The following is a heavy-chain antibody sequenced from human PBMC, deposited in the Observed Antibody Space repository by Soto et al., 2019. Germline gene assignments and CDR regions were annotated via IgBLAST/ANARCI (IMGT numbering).Heavy chain of an antibody. CDR1: GYTFTTYG. J-gene: IGHJ5*02. D-gene: IGHD6-13*01. CDR3: ARALPYSSSGES. V-gene: IGHV1-18*01. Sequence: ASVKVSCKASGYTFTTYGISWVRQAPGQGLEWMGWISASNGNIYYGQKFQGRVTMTTDSFTSTAYMELSSLTSDDTAVYYCARALPYSSSGESWGRGPLVIVAS. CDR2: ISASNGNI.